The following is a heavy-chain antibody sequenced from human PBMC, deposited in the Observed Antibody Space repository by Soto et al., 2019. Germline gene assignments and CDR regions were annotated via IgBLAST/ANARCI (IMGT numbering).Heavy chain of an antibody. CDR3: ARELSSRGDSSYAY. Sequence: QVQLVQSGAEVKKPGASVTVYCEASGYTFTEYAIHWVRQAPGQRLEWLGWINADNSNRKYSQKFQGRVTITTDTSANRIYMELGSLKSEDTAMYYCARELSSRGDSSYAYWGQGTPVTVSS. CDR1: GYTFTEYA. CDR2: INADNSNR. J-gene: IGHJ4*02. D-gene: IGHD2-15*01. V-gene: IGHV1-3*01.